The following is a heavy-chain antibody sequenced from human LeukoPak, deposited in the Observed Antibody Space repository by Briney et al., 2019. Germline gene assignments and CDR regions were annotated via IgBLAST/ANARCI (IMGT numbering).Heavy chain of an antibody. J-gene: IGHJ4*02. Sequence: PSETLSLTCTVSGGSIATYYWGWIRQPPGKGLEWIGYMSYSGGTIYNPSLMSRVTISVEMSKNQFSLKLTSVTAADTAVYYCARHPHCSGTICRYHFDHWGRGTLVTVSS. D-gene: IGHD2-15*01. CDR2: MSYSGGT. CDR1: GGSIATYY. V-gene: IGHV4-59*08. CDR3: ARHPHCSGTICRYHFDH.